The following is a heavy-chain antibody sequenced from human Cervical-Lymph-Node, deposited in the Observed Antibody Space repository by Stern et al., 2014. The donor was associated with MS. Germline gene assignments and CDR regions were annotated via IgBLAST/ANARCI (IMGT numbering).Heavy chain of an antibody. V-gene: IGHV1-69*18. Sequence: VHLVESGAEVKKPGSSVKGSCKVSGGTFSSYTLNWVRQAPGQGLEWMGSIIPIFASTNYAQTFQGKVTITADGSTSTAYMEVSSLRSEDTAVYYCAREGIPGAGGTFDNWGQGTLVIVSS. J-gene: IGHJ4*02. CDR1: GGTFSSYT. D-gene: IGHD1-26*01. CDR3: AREGIPGAGGTFDN. CDR2: IIPIFAST.